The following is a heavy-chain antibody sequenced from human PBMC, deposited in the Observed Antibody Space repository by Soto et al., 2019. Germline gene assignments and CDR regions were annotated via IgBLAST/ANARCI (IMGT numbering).Heavy chain of an antibody. CDR1: GFTLSSYA. J-gene: IGHJ4*02. V-gene: IGHV3-30-3*01. D-gene: IGHD2-21*02. Sequence: GGSLRLSGAASGFTLSSYAMHWVRQAPGKGLEWVAVISYDGSNKYYADSVKGRFTISRDNSKNTLYLQMNSLRAEDTAVYYCARDFLAYCGGDCYHLDFDYWGQGTLVTVSS. CDR3: ARDFLAYCGGDCYHLDFDY. CDR2: ISYDGSNK.